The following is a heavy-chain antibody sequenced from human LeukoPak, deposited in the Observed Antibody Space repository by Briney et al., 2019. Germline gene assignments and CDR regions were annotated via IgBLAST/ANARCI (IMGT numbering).Heavy chain of an antibody. CDR3: ARDANSIAAAGTGDAFDI. J-gene: IGHJ3*02. Sequence: SVKVSCKASGGTFSSYAISWVRQAPGQGLEWMGRIMPILGIANYAQKFQGRVTITADKSTSTAYMELSSLRSEDTAVYYCARDANSIAAAGTGDAFDIWGQGTMVTVSS. CDR1: GGTFSSYA. V-gene: IGHV1-69*04. CDR2: IMPILGIA. D-gene: IGHD6-13*01.